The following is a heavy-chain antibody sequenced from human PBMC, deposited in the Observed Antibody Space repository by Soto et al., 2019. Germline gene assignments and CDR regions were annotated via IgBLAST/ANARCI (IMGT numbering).Heavy chain of an antibody. Sequence: SETLSLTCTVSGGSISSGGYYWSWIRQHPGKGLEWIGSIYYSGSTYYNPSLKSRVTISVDTSKNQFSLRLSSVTAADTAVYYCARHSPSGSYYLYYYYYGMDVWGQGTTVTSP. CDR3: ARHSPSGSYYLYYYYYGMDV. D-gene: IGHD1-26*01. V-gene: IGHV4-39*01. J-gene: IGHJ6*02. CDR1: GGSISSGGYY. CDR2: IYYSGST.